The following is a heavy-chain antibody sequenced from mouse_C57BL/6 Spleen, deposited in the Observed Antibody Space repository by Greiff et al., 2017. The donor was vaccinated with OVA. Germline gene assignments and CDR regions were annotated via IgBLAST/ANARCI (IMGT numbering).Heavy chain of an antibody. V-gene: IGHV1-76*01. D-gene: IGHD1-1*01. J-gene: IGHJ1*03. CDR3: ARRGSLHWYFDV. CDR2: IYPGSGNT. Sequence: QVQLQQSGAELVRPGASVKLSCKASGYTFTDYYINWVKQRPGQGLEWIARIYPGSGNTYYNEKFKGKATLTAEKSSSTAYMQLSSLTSEDSAVYFCARRGSLHWYFDVWGTGTTVTVSS. CDR1: GYTFTDYY.